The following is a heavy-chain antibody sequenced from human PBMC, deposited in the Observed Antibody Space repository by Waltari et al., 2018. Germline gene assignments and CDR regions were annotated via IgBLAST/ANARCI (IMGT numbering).Heavy chain of an antibody. V-gene: IGHV1-18*01. CDR3: ARYYDFWGGFSSFDY. D-gene: IGHD3-3*01. CDR2: ISAYSGKT. J-gene: IGHJ4*02. CDR1: GYTFINYG. Sequence: QVQLVQSGPEVKKPGASVKVSCQTSGYTFINYGIGWVEQAPGQGLEWMGWISAYSGKTDFTQKFQGRLTMTTDTSTNTGYMELTSLTSDDTAVYYCARYYDFWGGFSSFDYWGQGTLVTVSS.